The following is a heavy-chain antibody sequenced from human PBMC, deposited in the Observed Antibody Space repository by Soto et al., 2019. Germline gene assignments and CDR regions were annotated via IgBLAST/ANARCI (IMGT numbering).Heavy chain of an antibody. CDR3: ARLRRDIVVVAALYLDH. J-gene: IGHJ4*02. CDR1: GGSVSSGSYH. V-gene: IGHV4-61*01. Sequence: SETLSLTCTVSGGSVSSGSYHWSWIRQPPGKGLEWIGYIYYTGSTNYNPSLKGRVTISVDTSKNQFSLKLSSVTAADTAVYYCARLRRDIVVVAALYLDHWGQGTLVTVSS. CDR2: IYYTGST. D-gene: IGHD2-2*01.